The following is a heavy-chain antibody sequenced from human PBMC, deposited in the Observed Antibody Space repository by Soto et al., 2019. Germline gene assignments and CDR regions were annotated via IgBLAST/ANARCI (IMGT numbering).Heavy chain of an antibody. D-gene: IGHD3-22*01. CDR3: ASGAYYYDSSAYEGYYFDY. Sequence: QVQLQQWGAGLLKPSETLSLTCAVYGGSFSGYYWSWIRQPPGKGLEWIGEINHSGSTNYNPSLKSRVTISVDTSKNQFSLKLSSVTAADTAAYYCASGAYYYDSSAYEGYYFDYWGQGTLVTVSS. CDR1: GGSFSGYY. J-gene: IGHJ4*02. V-gene: IGHV4-34*01. CDR2: INHSGST.